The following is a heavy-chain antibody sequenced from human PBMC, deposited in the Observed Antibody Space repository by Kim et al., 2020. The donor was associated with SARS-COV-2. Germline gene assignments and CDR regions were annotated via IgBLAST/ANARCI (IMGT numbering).Heavy chain of an antibody. CDR1: GYTFTGHY. D-gene: IGHD6-13*01. J-gene: IGHJ5*02. Sequence: ASVKVSCKASGYTFTGHYMHWVRQAPGQGLQWMGWINPNNGGTDSAQNFQGRVTMTRNTSISTTYMELTGLGSDDTAVYYCAREWPHRAAAGTRWFDLWGQGTLVTVSS. CDR2: INPNNGGT. CDR3: AREWPHRAAAGTRWFDL. V-gene: IGHV1-2*02.